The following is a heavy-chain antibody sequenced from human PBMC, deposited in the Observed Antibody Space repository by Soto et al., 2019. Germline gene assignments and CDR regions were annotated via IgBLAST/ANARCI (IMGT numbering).Heavy chain of an antibody. J-gene: IGHJ4*02. V-gene: IGHV3-33*01. CDR3: ARIRATTVTGNGYFDY. D-gene: IGHD4-17*01. CDR2: IWYDGSNK. CDR1: GFTFSSYG. Sequence: GGSLRLSCAASGFTFSSYGMHWVRQAPGKGLEWVAVIWYDGSNKYYADSVKGRFTISRDNSKNTLYLQMNSLRAEDTAVYYCARIRATTVTGNGYFDYWGQGTLVTVSS.